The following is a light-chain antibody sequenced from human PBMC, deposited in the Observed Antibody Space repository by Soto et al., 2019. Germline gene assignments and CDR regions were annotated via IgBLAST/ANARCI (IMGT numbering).Light chain of an antibody. V-gene: IGKV3-20*01. J-gene: IGKJ3*01. CDR2: GAS. CDR3: QQYGRSPH. Sequence: EIVLTQSPGTLSLSPGERATLSCRASQTVSANYLAWYQQKAGQAPRLLIYGASSRATGIPDRYSGSGSGTDFTLTISRLEPEDFVVYYCQQYGRSPHFGPGTKVDIK. CDR1: QTVSANY.